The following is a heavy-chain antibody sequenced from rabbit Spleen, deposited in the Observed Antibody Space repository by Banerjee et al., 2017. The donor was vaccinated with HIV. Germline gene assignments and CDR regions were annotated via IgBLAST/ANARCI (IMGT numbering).Heavy chain of an antibody. D-gene: IGHD1-1*01. CDR2: IDPVFGIA. Sequence: QSLEESGGDLVKPGASLTLTCTASGFSFSSSYYMCWVRQAPGKGLEWIGYIDPVFGIAVYASWVNGRFTISRDNAQNTLYLQLNSLTAADTATYFCVREVYHILGLWGPGTLVTVS. CDR3: VREVYHILGL. J-gene: IGHJ4*01. V-gene: IGHV1S40*01. CDR1: GFSFSSSYY.